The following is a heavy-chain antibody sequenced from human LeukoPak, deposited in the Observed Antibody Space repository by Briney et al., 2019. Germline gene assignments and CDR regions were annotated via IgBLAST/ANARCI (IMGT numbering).Heavy chain of an antibody. D-gene: IGHD5-18*01. V-gene: IGHV1-69*05. CDR1: GGTFSSYA. Sequence: ASVKVSCKASGGTFSSYAISWVRQAPGQGLEWMGRIIPIFGTANYAQKFQGRVTITTDESTSTAYMELSSLRSKDTAVYYCARGVTAIVTDYYYMDVWGKGTTVTVSS. CDR3: ARGVTAIVTDYYYMDV. CDR2: IIPIFGTA. J-gene: IGHJ6*03.